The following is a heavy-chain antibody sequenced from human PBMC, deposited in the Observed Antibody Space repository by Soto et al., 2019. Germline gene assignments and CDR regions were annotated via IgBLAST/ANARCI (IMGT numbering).Heavy chain of an antibody. D-gene: IGHD2-21*01. CDR3: AHPRGCGDFDAVDS. CDR2: ISSSGDST. CDR1: GFIFSTYA. V-gene: IGHV3-23*01. J-gene: IGHJ3*02. Sequence: PGGSLRLSCAASGFIFSTYAMNWVRQAPGKGLEWVSAISSSGDSTYYAESVRGRFTISRDNSINTLYLQMSRLRTEDTAVYYWAHPRGCGDFDAVDSRGGGTTVT.